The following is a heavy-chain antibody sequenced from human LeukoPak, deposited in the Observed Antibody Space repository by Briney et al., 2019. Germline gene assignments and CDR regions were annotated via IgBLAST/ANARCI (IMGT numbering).Heavy chain of an antibody. CDR2: IYHSGST. CDR3: ARVAGPLYSSPFDY. J-gene: IGHJ4*02. CDR1: AGSISSGGYY. D-gene: IGHD6-13*01. V-gene: IGHV4-30-2*01. Sequence: SQTLSLTCTVSAGSISSGGYYWSWIRQPPGKGLEWIGYIYHSGSTYYNPSLKSRVTISVDRSKNQFSLKLSSVTAADTAVYYCARVAGPLYSSPFDYWGQGTLVTVSS.